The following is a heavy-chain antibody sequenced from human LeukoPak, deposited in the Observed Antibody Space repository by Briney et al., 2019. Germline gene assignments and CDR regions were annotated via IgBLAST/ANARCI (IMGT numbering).Heavy chain of an antibody. V-gene: IGHV3-48*04. CDR1: GFTFSSYS. CDR3: ARARRVGSSWYRVLGYMDV. CDR2: ISSSSSTI. D-gene: IGHD6-13*01. Sequence: GGSLRLSCAASGFTFSSYSMNWVRQAPGKGLEWVSYISSSSSTIYYADSVKGRFTISRDNAKNTLYLQMNSLRAEDTAVYYCARARRVGSSWYRVLGYMDVWGKGTTVTVSS. J-gene: IGHJ6*03.